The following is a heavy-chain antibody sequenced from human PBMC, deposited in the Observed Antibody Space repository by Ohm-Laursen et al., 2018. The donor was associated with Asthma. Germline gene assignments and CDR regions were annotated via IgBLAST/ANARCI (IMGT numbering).Heavy chain of an antibody. CDR2: INSDGSST. CDR3: ARDREGGVDY. V-gene: IGHV3-74*01. Sequence: SLRLSCTASGFTFSLYAINWVRQAPGKGLEWVGRINSDGSSTSYADSVKGRFTISRDNAKNTLYLQMNSLRAEDTAVYYCARDREGGVDYWGQGTLVTVSS. J-gene: IGHJ4*02. D-gene: IGHD3-10*01. CDR1: GFTFSLYA.